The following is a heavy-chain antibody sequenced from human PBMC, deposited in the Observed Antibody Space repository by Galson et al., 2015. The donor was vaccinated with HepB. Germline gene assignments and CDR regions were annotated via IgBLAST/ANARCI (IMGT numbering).Heavy chain of an antibody. J-gene: IGHJ5*02. CDR3: ARDLGVETTVGGWFDP. Sequence: SVKVSCKASGYTFTSYCMHWVRQAPGQGLEWMGIINPSSGSTSYAEYFQGRVTMTRDTSTSTVYMELSRLRYEDTAVYYCARDLGVETTVGGWFDPWGQGTLVTVSS. D-gene: IGHD4-11*01. V-gene: IGHV1-46*01. CDR1: GYTFTSYC. CDR2: INPSSGST.